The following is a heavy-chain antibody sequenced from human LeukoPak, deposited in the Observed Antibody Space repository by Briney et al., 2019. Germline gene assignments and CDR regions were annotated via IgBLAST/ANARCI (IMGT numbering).Heavy chain of an antibody. D-gene: IGHD3-3*01. Sequence: SETLSLTCAVYGGSFSGYYWSWIRQPPGKGLEWIGEINHSGSTNYNPSLKSRVTISVDTSKNQFSLKLSSVTAADTAVYYCARGSRRFCGGVNKRVHWFDPWGQGTLVTVSS. J-gene: IGHJ5*02. CDR3: ARGSRRFCGGVNKRVHWFDP. V-gene: IGHV4-34*01. CDR2: INHSGST. CDR1: GGSFSGYY.